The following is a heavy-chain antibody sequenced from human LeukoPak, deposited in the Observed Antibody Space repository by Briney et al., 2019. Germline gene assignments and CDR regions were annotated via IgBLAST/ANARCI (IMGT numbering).Heavy chain of an antibody. Sequence: GGSLGLSCEASGFPFGSYVMSWVRQAPGKGLEWIAYINHNAEMIFYPDSVKGRFTISRDNAKNSLYLQMNALRYEDTAIYYCARDHDWAFDLWGQGTLVTVSS. J-gene: IGHJ4*02. CDR1: GFPFGSYV. CDR3: ARDHDWAFDL. CDR2: INHNAEMI. V-gene: IGHV3-48*02. D-gene: IGHD3-9*01.